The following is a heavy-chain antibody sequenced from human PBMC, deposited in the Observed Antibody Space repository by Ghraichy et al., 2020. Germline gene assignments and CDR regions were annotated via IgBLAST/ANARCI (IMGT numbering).Heavy chain of an antibody. Sequence: SETLSLTCAVYGGSFSGYYWSWIRQPPGKGLEWIGDINHSGSTNYNPSLKSRVTISVDPAKNQFSLKLSSVTAADTAVYYCASPNDCWSGYYTVWGQGSLVTVSS. D-gene: IGHD3-3*01. CDR3: ASPNDCWSGYYTV. CDR1: GGSFSGYY. CDR2: INHSGST. J-gene: IGHJ4*02. V-gene: IGHV4-34*01.